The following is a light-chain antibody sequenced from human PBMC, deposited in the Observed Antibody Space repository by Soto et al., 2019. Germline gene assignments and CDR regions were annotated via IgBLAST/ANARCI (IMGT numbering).Light chain of an antibody. V-gene: IGKV3D-15*01. CDR3: QQYKDWPPIT. CDR1: QSVNIN. Sequence: EIVMTQSPVTLSASPGERVTLSCRASQSVNINLAWYQQRPGQAPRVLIYGASNRASGIPDRFSGSGSGTAFTLTISSLEPDDFSLYYCQQYKDWPPITFGGGTRVDIK. J-gene: IGKJ4*01. CDR2: GAS.